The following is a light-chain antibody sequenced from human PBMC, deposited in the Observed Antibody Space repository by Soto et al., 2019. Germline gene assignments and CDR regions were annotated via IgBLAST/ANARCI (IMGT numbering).Light chain of an antibody. Sequence: QSALTQPRSVSGSPGQSVTISCTGTSSDVGGYRFVSWYQQPPGKAPKLMLYDVSKRPSGVPARFSGSKSGNTAPLTIAGLQAEDEADYYCSSYAGSYTYVFGTGTKVTVL. J-gene: IGLJ1*01. CDR3: SSYAGSYTYV. CDR2: DVS. CDR1: SSDVGGYRF. V-gene: IGLV2-11*01.